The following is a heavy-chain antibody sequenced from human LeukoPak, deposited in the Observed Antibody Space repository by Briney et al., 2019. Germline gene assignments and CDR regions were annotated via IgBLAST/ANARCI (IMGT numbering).Heavy chain of an antibody. V-gene: IGHV3-53*01. D-gene: IGHD1-26*01. J-gene: IGHJ3*02. CDR1: GFSVSSDY. CDR2: IYSGGNT. Sequence: GGSLRLSCAASGFSVSSDYMSWVRQAPGKGLKWVSVIYSGGNTYYADSVKGRFTISRDNSKNTLYLQMNSLRAEDTAVYYCARDRVVGNTMSGGFDIWGQGTMVTVSS. CDR3: ARDRVVGNTMSGGFDI.